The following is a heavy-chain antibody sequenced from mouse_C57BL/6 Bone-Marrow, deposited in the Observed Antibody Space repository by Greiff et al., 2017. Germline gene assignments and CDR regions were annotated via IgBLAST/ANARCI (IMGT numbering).Heavy chain of an antibody. V-gene: IGHV1-85*01. CDR2: IYPRDGST. CDR3: ARIEFDCSSGDWYFDV. Sequence: QVQLQQSGPELVKPGASVKLSCKASGYTFTSYDINWVKQRPGQGLEWIGWIYPRDGSTKYNEKLKGKATLTVDTSSSTAYMEHHSLTSEDAAVYYCARIEFDCSSGDWYFDVWGTGTTVTVSS. CDR1: GYTFTSYD. D-gene: IGHD1-1*01. J-gene: IGHJ1*03.